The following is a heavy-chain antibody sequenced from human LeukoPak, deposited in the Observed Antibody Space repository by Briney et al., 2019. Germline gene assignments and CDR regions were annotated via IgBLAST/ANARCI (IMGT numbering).Heavy chain of an antibody. V-gene: IGHV3-7*04. J-gene: IGHJ4*02. CDR2: IRQDGSEK. Sequence: GGSLRLSRAASGFIFSNYWTSWVRQAPGKGLEWVANIRQDGSEKYYEDSVKGRFTISRDNAKNSLYLQMNSLRAEDTALYYCARDSDYGDYVWGDYWGQGTLVTVSS. CDR1: GFIFSNYW. D-gene: IGHD4-17*01. CDR3: ARDSDYGDYVWGDY.